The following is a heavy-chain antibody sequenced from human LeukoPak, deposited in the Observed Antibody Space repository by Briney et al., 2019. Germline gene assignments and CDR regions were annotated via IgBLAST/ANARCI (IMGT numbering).Heavy chain of an antibody. D-gene: IGHD3-22*01. CDR1: GGTFSSYA. J-gene: IGHJ4*02. Sequence: ASVKVSCKASGGTFSSYAISWVRQAPGQGLEWMGGIIPIFGTANYAQKLQGRVTMTTDTSTSTAYMELRSLRSDDTAVYYCARDYYDSSGYPRYWGQGTLVTVSS. CDR2: IIPIFGTA. V-gene: IGHV1-69*05. CDR3: ARDYYDSSGYPRY.